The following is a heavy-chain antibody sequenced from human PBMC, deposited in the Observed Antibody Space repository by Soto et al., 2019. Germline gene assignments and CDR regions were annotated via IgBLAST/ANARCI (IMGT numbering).Heavy chain of an antibody. CDR2: ISPSDTST. J-gene: IGHJ4*02. Sequence: QVQLVQSGAEVKKPGASVKISCSASGYSFTSYYIHWARQAPGHGLEWMGIISPSDTSTRYAQKLQGRVTMTRGTSTSTVYRELNSLRSEDTAIYFCAREGDSSGALDYWGQGPLVTVSS. D-gene: IGHD3-22*01. CDR1: GYSFTSYY. V-gene: IGHV1-46*01. CDR3: AREGDSSGALDY.